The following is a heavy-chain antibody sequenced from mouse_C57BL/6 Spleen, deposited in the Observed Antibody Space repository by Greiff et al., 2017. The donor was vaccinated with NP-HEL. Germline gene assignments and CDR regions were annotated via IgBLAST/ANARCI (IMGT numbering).Heavy chain of an antibody. Sequence: VQLQQSGPELVKPGASVKISCKASGYTFTDYYMNWVKQSHGKSLEWIGDINPNNGGTSYNQKFKGKATLTVDKSSSTAYMELRSLTSEDSAVYYCARHYGYDKGSYWGQGTSVTVSS. CDR3: ARHYGYDKGSY. V-gene: IGHV1-26*01. CDR1: GYTFTDYY. CDR2: INPNNGGT. J-gene: IGHJ4*01. D-gene: IGHD2-2*01.